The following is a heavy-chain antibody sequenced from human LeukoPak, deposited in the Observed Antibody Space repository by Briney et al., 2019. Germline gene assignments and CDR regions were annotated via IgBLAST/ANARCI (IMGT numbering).Heavy chain of an antibody. CDR1: GFTFSSYA. D-gene: IGHD1-14*01. Sequence: GGSLRLSCAASGFTFSSYAMHWVRQAPGKGLEWVAVISYDGSNKYYADSVKGRFTISRDNSKNTLYLQMNSLRAEDTAVYYCARGLPEDDAFDIWGQGTMVTVSS. CDR2: ISYDGSNK. J-gene: IGHJ3*02. V-gene: IGHV3-30-3*01. CDR3: ARGLPEDDAFDI.